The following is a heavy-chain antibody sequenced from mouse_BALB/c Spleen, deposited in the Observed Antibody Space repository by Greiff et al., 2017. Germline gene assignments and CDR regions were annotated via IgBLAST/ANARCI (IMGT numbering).Heavy chain of an antibody. CDR1: GFTFTDYY. CDR3: ARDTEVRRNYAMDY. J-gene: IGHJ4*01. V-gene: IGHV7-3*02. CDR2: IRNKANGYTT. D-gene: IGHD2-14*01. Sequence: DVKLVVSGGGLVQPGGSLRLSCATSGFTFTDYYMSWVRQPPGKALEWLGFIRNKANGYTTEYSASVKGRFTISRDNSQSILYLQMNTLRAEDSATYDCARDTEVRRNYAMDYWGQGTSVTVSS.